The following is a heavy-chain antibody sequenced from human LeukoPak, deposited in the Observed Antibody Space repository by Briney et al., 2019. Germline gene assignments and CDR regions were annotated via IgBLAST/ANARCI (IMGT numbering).Heavy chain of an antibody. CDR3: ARSDALLWFGELSN. CDR2: IIPIFGTA. Sequence: WASVKVSCKASGGTFSSYAISWVRQAPGQGLEWMGGIIPIFGTANYAQKFQGRVTITTDESTSTAYMELSSLRSEATAVYYCARSDALLWFGELSNWGQGTLVTVSS. CDR1: GGTFSSYA. J-gene: IGHJ4*02. D-gene: IGHD3-10*01. V-gene: IGHV1-69*05.